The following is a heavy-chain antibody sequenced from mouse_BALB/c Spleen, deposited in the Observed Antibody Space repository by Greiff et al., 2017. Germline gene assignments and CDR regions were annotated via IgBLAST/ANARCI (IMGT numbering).Heavy chain of an antibody. J-gene: IGHJ2*01. V-gene: IGHV5-6*01. CDR2: ISSGGSYT. Sequence: VQLKESGGDLVKPGGSLKLSCAASGFTFSSYGMSWVRQTPDKRLEWVATISSGGSYTYYPDSVKGRFTISRDNAKNTLYLQMSSLKSEDTAMYYCARERGFCFDYWGQGTTLTVSS. CDR1: GFTFSSYG. CDR3: ARERGFCFDY.